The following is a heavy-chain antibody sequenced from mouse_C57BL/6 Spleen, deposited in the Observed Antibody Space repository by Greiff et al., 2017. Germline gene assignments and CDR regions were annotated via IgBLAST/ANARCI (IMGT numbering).Heavy chain of an antibody. CDR1: GYTFTDYE. Sequence: VQLQQSGAELVRPGASVTLSCKASGYTFTDYEMHWVKQTPVHGLEWIGAIDPETGGTAYNQKFKGKAILTADKSSSTAYMELRSLTSEDSAVYYCTRSPTRSFYAMDYWGQGTSVTVSS. V-gene: IGHV1-15*01. CDR3: TRSPTRSFYAMDY. CDR2: IDPETGGT. J-gene: IGHJ4*01.